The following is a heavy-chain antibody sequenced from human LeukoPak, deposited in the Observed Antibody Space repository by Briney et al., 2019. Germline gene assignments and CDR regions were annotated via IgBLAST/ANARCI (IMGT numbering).Heavy chain of an antibody. D-gene: IGHD3-10*01. V-gene: IGHV4-31*03. J-gene: IGHJ4*02. CDR1: GGSISSGDYY. CDR3: ARSRVRGVRGAGPYETVIATPNFDY. Sequence: PSETLSLTCTVSGGSISSGDYYWSWIRQHPGKGLEWIGYIYYSGSTYYNPSLKSRVTISVDTSKNQFSLKLSSVTAADTAVYYCARSRVRGVRGAGPYETVIATPNFDYWGQGTLVTVSS. CDR2: IYYSGST.